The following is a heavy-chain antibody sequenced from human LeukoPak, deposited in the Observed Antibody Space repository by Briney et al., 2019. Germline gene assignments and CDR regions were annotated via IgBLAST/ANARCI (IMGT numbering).Heavy chain of an antibody. Sequence: ASVKVSCKASGYTFTSYGISWVRQAPGQGLECMGWISAYNGNTNYAQKLQGRVTMTTDTSTSTAYMELRSLRSDDTAVYYCARDPLGELSLHFQHWGQGTLVTVSS. CDR2: ISAYNGNT. CDR3: ARDPLGELSLHFQH. CDR1: GYTFTSYG. D-gene: IGHD3-16*02. J-gene: IGHJ1*01. V-gene: IGHV1-18*01.